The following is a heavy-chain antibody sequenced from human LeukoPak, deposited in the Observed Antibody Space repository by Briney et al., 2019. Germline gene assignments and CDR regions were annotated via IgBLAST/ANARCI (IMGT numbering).Heavy chain of an antibody. D-gene: IGHD1-26*01. J-gene: IGHJ3*02. CDR2: IYYSGST. V-gene: IGHV4-59*08. CDR3: ARRSIVGATLHAFDI. Sequence: SETLSLTCTVSGGSISSYYWSWLRQPPGKGLEWIGYIYYSGSTNYNPSLKSRVTISVDTSKNQFSLKLSSVTAADTAVYYCARRSIVGATLHAFDIWGQGTMVTVSS. CDR1: GGSISSYY.